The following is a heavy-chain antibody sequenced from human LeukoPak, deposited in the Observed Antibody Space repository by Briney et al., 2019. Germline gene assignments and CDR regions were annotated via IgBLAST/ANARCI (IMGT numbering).Heavy chain of an antibody. CDR3: ARASSLDYYYYYMDV. CDR2: INTDGSST. J-gene: IGHJ6*03. CDR1: GFTFSSYW. V-gene: IGHV3-74*01. Sequence: GSLRLSCAASGFTFSSYWMHWVRQAPGKGLVWVSRINTDGSSTSYADSVKGRFTISRDNAKNTLYLQMNSLRAEDTAVYYCARASSLDYYYYYMDVWGKGTTVTVSS.